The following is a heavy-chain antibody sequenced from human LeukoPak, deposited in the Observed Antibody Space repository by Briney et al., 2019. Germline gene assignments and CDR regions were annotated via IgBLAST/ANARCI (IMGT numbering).Heavy chain of an antibody. CDR1: GGSFSGYY. D-gene: IGHD3-3*01. V-gene: IGHV4-34*01. CDR2: TNHSGST. Sequence: ASETLSLTCAVYGGSFSGYYWSWIRQPPGKGLEWIGETNHSGSTNYNPSLKSRVTISVDTSKNQFSLKLSSVTAADTAVYYCARSTYYDFWSGFPNWFDPWGQGTLVTVSS. J-gene: IGHJ5*02. CDR3: ARSTYYDFWSGFPNWFDP.